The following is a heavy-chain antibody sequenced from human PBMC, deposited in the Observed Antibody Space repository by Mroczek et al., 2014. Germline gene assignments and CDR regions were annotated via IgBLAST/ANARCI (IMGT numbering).Heavy chain of an antibody. CDR2: ISGSGGST. Sequence: VQLVESGGGLVQPGGSLRLSCAASGFTFSSYAMSWVRQAPGKGLEWVSAISGSGGSTYYADSVKGRFTISRDNSKNTLYLQMNSLRAEDTAVYYCAKDQITIFGVVIGPFDYWGQGTLVTVSS. CDR3: AKDQITIFGVVIGPFDY. D-gene: IGHD3-3*01. J-gene: IGHJ4*02. V-gene: IGHV3-23*04. CDR1: GFTFSSYA.